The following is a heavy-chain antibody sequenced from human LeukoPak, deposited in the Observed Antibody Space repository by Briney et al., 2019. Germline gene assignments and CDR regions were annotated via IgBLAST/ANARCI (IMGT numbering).Heavy chain of an antibody. V-gene: IGHV3-9*01. Sequence: PGGSLRLSCAASGFTFDDYALHWVRQAPGKGLEWVSGISWNSGSIGYADSVKGRFTISRDNAKNSLYLQMNSLRAEDTALYYRAKDLRRYCSSTSCYEFDYWGQGTLVTVSS. J-gene: IGHJ4*02. CDR3: AKDLRRYCSSTSCYEFDY. D-gene: IGHD2-2*01. CDR1: GFTFDDYA. CDR2: ISWNSGSI.